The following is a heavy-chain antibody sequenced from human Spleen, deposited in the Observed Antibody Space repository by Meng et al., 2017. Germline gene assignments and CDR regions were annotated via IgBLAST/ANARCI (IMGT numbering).Heavy chain of an antibody. CDR3: ARDEDISAAGKLFGDY. CDR1: GYTFPDYW. J-gene: IGHJ4*02. CDR2: INPKSGDT. D-gene: IGHD6-25*01. V-gene: IGHV1-2*06. Sequence: VQLGQFGAEVKKPGASVKVSCKASGYTFPDYWLHWVRRAPGQGLEWMGRINPKSGDTHYAQKFQARVTMTGDTSISTAYMELSGLRSDDTAMYYCARDEDISAAGKLFGDYWGQGTLVTVSS.